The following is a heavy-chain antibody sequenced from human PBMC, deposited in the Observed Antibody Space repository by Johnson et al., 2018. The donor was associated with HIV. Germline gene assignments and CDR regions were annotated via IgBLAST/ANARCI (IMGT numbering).Heavy chain of an antibody. CDR1: GFTFRNYA. J-gene: IGHJ3*02. CDR3: AKIKGSSDAFDI. CDR2: IRSDGSNK. V-gene: IGHV3-30*02. D-gene: IGHD6-6*01. Sequence: QVQLVESGGGVVQPGGSLRLSCAASGFTFRNYAMHWVRQAPGKGLEWVAFIRSDGSNKSYADSVRGRFTISRDNSKNTLSLQMNTLRAEDTAVYYCAKIKGSSDAFDIWGQGTMVTVSS.